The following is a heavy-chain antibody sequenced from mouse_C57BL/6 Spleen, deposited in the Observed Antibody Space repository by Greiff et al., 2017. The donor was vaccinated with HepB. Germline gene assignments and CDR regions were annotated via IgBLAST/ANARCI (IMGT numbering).Heavy chain of an antibody. CDR1: GYAFSSYW. D-gene: IGHD1-1*01. CDR2: IYPGDGDT. CDR3: ARVYYYGSSYEAFDY. J-gene: IGHJ2*01. V-gene: IGHV1-80*01. Sequence: QVQLKQSGAELVKPGASVKISCKASGYAFSSYWMNWVKQRPGKGLEWIGQIYPGDGDTNYNGKFKGKATLTADKSSSTAYMQLSSLTSEDSAVYFCARVYYYGSSYEAFDYWGQGTTLTVSS.